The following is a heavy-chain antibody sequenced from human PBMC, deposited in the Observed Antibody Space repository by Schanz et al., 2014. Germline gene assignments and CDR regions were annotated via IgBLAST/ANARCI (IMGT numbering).Heavy chain of an antibody. CDR1: GYTFTRSG. CDR3: ARDRDQWDGNYLDY. Sequence: QVQLVQSGGEVKTPGASVKVSCKASGYTFTRSGISWVRQAPGQGLEWMGWIGGSDGNTNFAQKFQGRVTMTTDTSTSTVYRELRSLTSDDSAVYYCARDRDQWDGNYLDYWGQGTLVTVSS. V-gene: IGHV1-18*01. D-gene: IGHD1-26*01. CDR2: IGGSDGNT. J-gene: IGHJ4*02.